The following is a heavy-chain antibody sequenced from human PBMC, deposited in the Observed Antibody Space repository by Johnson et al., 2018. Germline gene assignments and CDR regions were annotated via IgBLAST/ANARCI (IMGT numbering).Heavy chain of an antibody. CDR1: GYTFTSYD. J-gene: IGHJ1*01. V-gene: IGHV1-8*01. Sequence: QVQLVQSGAEVKKPGASVKVSCKTSGYTFTSYDFNWVRQATGQGLEWMGWMKSDSGDTGYAQKFQGRVTMTRNIPISTVYMELSSLTSEATAVYYCGGGDYFHSSGYYYVPEYFQHWGQGTLVTVSS. D-gene: IGHD3-22*01. CDR2: MKSDSGDT. CDR3: GGGDYFHSSGYYYVPEYFQH.